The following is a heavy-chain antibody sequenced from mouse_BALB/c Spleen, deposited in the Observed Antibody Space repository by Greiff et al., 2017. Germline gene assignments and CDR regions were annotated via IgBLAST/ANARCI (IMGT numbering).Heavy chain of an antibody. CDR3: ARGDGYSFAY. V-gene: IGHV5-4*02. J-gene: IGHJ3*01. D-gene: IGHD2-3*01. Sequence: EVQGVESGGGLVKPGGSLKLSCAASGFTFSDYYMYWVRQTPEKRLEWVATISDGGSYTYYPDSVKGRFTISRDNAKNNLYLQMSSLKSEDTAMYYCARGDGYSFAYWGQGTLVTVSA. CDR1: GFTFSDYY. CDR2: ISDGGSYT.